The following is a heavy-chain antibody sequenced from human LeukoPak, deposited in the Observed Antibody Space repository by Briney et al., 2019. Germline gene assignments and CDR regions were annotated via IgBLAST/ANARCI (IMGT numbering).Heavy chain of an antibody. J-gene: IGHJ4*02. CDR2: ISWNSGSI. CDR3: ASGQRLGEFDY. D-gene: IGHD3-16*01. V-gene: IGHV3-9*01. Sequence: GRSLRLSCAASGFTFDDYAMHWVRQAPGKGLGWVSGISWNSGSIGYADSVKGRFTISRDNAKNSLYLQMNSLRAEDTALYYCASGQRLGEFDYWGQGTLVTVSS. CDR1: GFTFDDYA.